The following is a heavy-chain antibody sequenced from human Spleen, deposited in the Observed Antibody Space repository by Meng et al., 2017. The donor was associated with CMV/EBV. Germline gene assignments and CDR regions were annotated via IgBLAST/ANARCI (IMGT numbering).Heavy chain of an antibody. CDR3: ARRRGGSGRDC. J-gene: IGHJ4*02. CDR1: GGSISSGDYY. D-gene: IGHD3-10*01. CDR2: IYYSGST. Sequence: QVPLQESGPGLVKPSKTLSLTCTVSGGSISSGDYYWSWIRQPPGKGLEWIGYIYYSGSTYYNPSLKSRVTMFVDTSKNQFSLMLTSVTATDTAVYYCARRRGGSGRDCWGQGTLVTVSS. V-gene: IGHV4-30-4*08.